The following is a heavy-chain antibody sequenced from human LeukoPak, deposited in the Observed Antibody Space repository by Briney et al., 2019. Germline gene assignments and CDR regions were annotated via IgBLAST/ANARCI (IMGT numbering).Heavy chain of an antibody. CDR3: ARVSGGVFED. CDR2: TYYRSKWST. CDR1: GDSVSSNTVT. Sequence: SQTLSLTCAISGDSVSSNTVTWNWIRQSPSRGLEWLGRTYYRSKWSTDYSESVKRRITINPDTSKHQFSLHLNSVSPEDTAVYYCARVSGGVFEDWGQGTLVTVSS. D-gene: IGHD2-8*02. V-gene: IGHV6-1*01. J-gene: IGHJ4*02.